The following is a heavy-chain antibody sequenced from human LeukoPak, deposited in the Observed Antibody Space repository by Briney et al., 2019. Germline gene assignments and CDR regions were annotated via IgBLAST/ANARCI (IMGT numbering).Heavy chain of an antibody. CDR2: IYYSRST. CDR3: ARGSTGYYYYGMDV. J-gene: IGHJ6*02. CDR1: GGSISSSSYY. Sequence: SETLSLTCTVSGGSISSSSYYWGWIRQPPGKGLEWIGSIYYSRSTYYNPSLKSRVTISVDTSKNQFSLKLSSVTAADTAVYYCARGSTGYYYYGMDVWGQGTTVTVSS. V-gene: IGHV4-39*01.